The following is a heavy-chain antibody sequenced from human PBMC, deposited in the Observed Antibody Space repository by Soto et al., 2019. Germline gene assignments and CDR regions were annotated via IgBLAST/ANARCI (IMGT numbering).Heavy chain of an antibody. J-gene: IGHJ4*02. D-gene: IGHD5-18*01. Sequence: QVQLVQSGAEVKKPGASVKVSCKASGYTFTSYDINWVRQATGQGLEWMGWMNPNSGNTGYAQKFQGRVTMTRNTSITTVYRELGSMRYEVTALYYCSRGPSGYTEGGFDDRGQGTPALLSS. CDR2: MNPNSGNT. CDR3: SRGPSGYTEGGFDD. V-gene: IGHV1-8*01. CDR1: GYTFTSYD.